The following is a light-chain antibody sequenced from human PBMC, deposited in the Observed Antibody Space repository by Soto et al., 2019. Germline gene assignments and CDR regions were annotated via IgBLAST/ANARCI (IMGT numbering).Light chain of an antibody. J-gene: IGLJ3*02. CDR2: SNN. V-gene: IGLV1-44*01. CDR1: SSNIGSNT. CDR3: AAWDESLNGWV. Sequence: QSVMTQPPSASGTPGQRVTISCSGSSSNIGSNTVTWYQQLPGTAPKLLICSNNQRPSGVPERFSGSKSGTSASLAISGVQSEDEADYYCAAWDESLNGWVFGGGTKLTVL.